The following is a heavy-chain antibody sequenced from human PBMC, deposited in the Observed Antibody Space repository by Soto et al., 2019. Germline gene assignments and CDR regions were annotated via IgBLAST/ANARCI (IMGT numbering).Heavy chain of an antibody. CDR3: ARHRFNYYDDTVYYYFDY. CDR2: ISGHNGNT. J-gene: IGHJ4*02. D-gene: IGHD3-22*01. CDR1: GYSFTSYG. Sequence: ASVKVSCKASGYSFTSYGISWVRQAPGQGPEWMGWISGHNGNTNHPQSLQGRVTMTTDTSRNTAYMELRSLRSDDTAVYYCARHRFNYYDDTVYYYFDYWGPGTLVTFSS. V-gene: IGHV1-18*04.